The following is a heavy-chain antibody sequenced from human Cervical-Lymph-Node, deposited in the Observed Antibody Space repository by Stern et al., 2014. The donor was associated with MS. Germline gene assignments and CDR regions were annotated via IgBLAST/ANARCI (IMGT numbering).Heavy chain of an antibody. D-gene: IGHD3-10*01. J-gene: IGHJ4*01. CDR2: IKSKTYGETT. CDR3: TAGVPFDY. CDR1: GFTFNNAW. V-gene: IGHV3-15*01. Sequence: EVHLVESGGGLVTPGGSLRLSCEASGFTFNNAWMSWVRQAPGKGLEWVGRIKSKTYGETTDYAAAVRDRFTISRDDSNHTLYRQMSSLKTEDTAVYYCTAGVPFDYWGHGTLVTVSS.